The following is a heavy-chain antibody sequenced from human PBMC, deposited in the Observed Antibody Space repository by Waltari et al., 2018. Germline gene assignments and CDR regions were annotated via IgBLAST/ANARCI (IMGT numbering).Heavy chain of an antibody. CDR2: MNPNSGNT. Sequence: QVQLVQSGAEVKKPGASVKVFCKASGYPFTSYDINWVRQATGQGLEWMGWMNPNSGNTGYAQKFQGRVTITRNTSISTAYMELSSLRSEDTAVYYCARARHPLRQLSSWFDPWGQGTLVTVSS. V-gene: IGHV1-8*03. CDR3: ARARHPLRQLSSWFDP. J-gene: IGHJ5*02. CDR1: GYPFTSYD. D-gene: IGHD6-13*01.